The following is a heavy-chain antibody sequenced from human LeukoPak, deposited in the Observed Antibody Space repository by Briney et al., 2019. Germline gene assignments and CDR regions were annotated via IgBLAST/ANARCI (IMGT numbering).Heavy chain of an antibody. Sequence: GGSLRLSCAASGFNFNPYWMHWVRQAPGKGLVWVARINSDGRSTNYADPVKGRFTISRDNAKNSLYLQMNSLRAEDTAVYYCASNDEMATITWNDYWGQGTLVTVSS. CDR1: GFNFNPYW. CDR2: INSDGRST. V-gene: IGHV3-74*01. CDR3: ASNDEMATITWNDY. J-gene: IGHJ4*02. D-gene: IGHD5-24*01.